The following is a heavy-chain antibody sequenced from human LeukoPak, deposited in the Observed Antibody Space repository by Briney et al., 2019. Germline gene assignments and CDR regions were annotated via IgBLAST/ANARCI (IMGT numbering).Heavy chain of an antibody. J-gene: IGHJ2*01. CDR1: GDSVSSNSAA. CDR2: TYYRSKWYN. D-gene: IGHD1-14*01. V-gene: IGHV6-1*01. Sequence: SQTLSLTCAISGDSVSSNSAAWNWIRQSPSRGLEWLGRTYYRSKWYNDYAASVKGRITINPDTSKNQFSLQLSSVTPEDTAVYYWVNHYFDLWGRGTLVTVSS. CDR3: VNHYFDL.